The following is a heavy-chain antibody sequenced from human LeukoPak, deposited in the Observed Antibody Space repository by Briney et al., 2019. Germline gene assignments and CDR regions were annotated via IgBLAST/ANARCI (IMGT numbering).Heavy chain of an antibody. V-gene: IGHV4-34*01. D-gene: IGHD2-2*01. J-gene: IGHJ3*02. CDR2: INHSGST. CDR3: ARQLVVPAAMPYDAFDI. CDR1: GGSFSGYY. Sequence: SETLSLTCAVYGGSFSGYYWSWIRQPPGKGLEWIGEINHSGSTNYNPSLKSRVTISVDTSKNQFSLKLSSVTAPDTAVYYCARQLVVPAAMPYDAFDIWGQGTTVTVSS.